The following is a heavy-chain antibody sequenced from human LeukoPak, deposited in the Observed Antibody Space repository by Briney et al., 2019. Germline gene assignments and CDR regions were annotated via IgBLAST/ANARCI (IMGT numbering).Heavy chain of an antibody. D-gene: IGHD3-22*01. Sequence: SETLSLTCAVYGGSFSGYYWSWIRQPPGRGLEWIGEINHSGSTNYNPSLKSRVTISVDTSKNQFSLKLSSVTAADTAVYYCARRITMIVVASRGAFDIWGQGTMVTVSS. V-gene: IGHV4-34*01. CDR2: INHSGST. J-gene: IGHJ3*02. CDR3: ARRITMIVVASRGAFDI. CDR1: GGSFSGYY.